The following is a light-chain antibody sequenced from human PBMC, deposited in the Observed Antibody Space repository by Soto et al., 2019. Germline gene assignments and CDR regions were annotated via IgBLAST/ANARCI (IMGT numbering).Light chain of an antibody. J-gene: IGKJ4*01. CDR2: EES. V-gene: IGKV1-33*01. CDR3: QQCDDFIT. CDR1: QDIKNY. Sequence: DIQMTQSPSSLSASVGDRVTITCQASQDIKNYLNWYQQKPGKAPKLLIYEESNLETGVPSRFSGSGSGRSFTFSISSLQPEDIETYYCQQCDDFITFGGGTRIEIK.